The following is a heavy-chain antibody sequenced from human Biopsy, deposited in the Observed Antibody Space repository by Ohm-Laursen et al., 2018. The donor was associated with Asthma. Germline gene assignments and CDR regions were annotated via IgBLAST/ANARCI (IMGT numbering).Heavy chain of an antibody. V-gene: IGHV1-69*01. CDR2: INSVFGTT. J-gene: IGHJ4*02. Sequence: VSSVKVSCKSLGGTFNTYVIGWVRQAPGPGLEWMGGINSVFGTTTYPQKFQGRVTITADDSTSTVYMELSSLRSEDTAVYYCARKAGSCISRTCYSLDFWGQGTLVTVSS. D-gene: IGHD2-2*01. CDR1: GGTFNTYV. CDR3: ARKAGSCISRTCYSLDF.